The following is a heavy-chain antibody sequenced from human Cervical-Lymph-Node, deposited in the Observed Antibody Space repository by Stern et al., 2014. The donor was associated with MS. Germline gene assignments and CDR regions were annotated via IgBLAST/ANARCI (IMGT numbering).Heavy chain of an antibody. CDR3: ARERKVERSSRLLVSFDV. CDR2: INSSGGT. CDR1: GASFSDNY. D-gene: IGHD1-1*01. V-gene: IGHV4-34*01. J-gene: IGHJ3*01. Sequence: QVQLQQWGAGLLRPSETLSLTCAVQGASFSDNYWSWIRQTPGKGLEWIGEINSSGGTHYNPSLMSRPTLSVDRSRNQFSLKLGSLTAADTAMYYCARERKVERSSRLLVSFDVWGQGTLVTVSS.